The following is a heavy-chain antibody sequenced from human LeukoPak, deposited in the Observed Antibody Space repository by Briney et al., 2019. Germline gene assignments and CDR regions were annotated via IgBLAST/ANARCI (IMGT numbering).Heavy chain of an antibody. CDR1: GYTLTQLS. CDR2: FDPEHGET. CDR3: ATVPPWAYYYYMDV. Sequence: SSVNVSYKLSGYTLTQLSMHWVRQAPGKAREGMGGFDPEHGETIYAQKFQGRVTMTEDTSTDTAYMELSSLRSKRTCVYYCATVPPWAYYYYMDVWGKGTTVTVSS. V-gene: IGHV1-24*01. D-gene: IGHD3-16*01. J-gene: IGHJ6*03.